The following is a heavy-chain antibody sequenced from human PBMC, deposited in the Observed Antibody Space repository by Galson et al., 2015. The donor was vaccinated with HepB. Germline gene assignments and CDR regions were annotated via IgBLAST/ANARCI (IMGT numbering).Heavy chain of an antibody. V-gene: IGHV3-23*01. CDR3: AKILSSSWYGRWDY. CDR2: ISGSGGST. J-gene: IGHJ4*02. CDR1: GFTFSSYA. Sequence: SLRLSCAASGFTFSSYAMSWVRQAPGKGLEWVPAISGSGGSTYYADSVKGRFTISRDNSKNTLYLQMNSLRAEDTAVYYCAKILSSSWYGRWDYWGQGTLVTVSS. D-gene: IGHD6-13*01.